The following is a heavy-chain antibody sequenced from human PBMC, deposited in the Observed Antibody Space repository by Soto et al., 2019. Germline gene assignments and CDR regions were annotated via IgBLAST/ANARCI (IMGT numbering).Heavy chain of an antibody. CDR2: ISFDGRNK. CDR1: GFTLSTYG. CDR3: VKDVTGTAK. J-gene: IGHJ4*02. V-gene: IGHV3-30*18. Sequence: PGGSLRLSCVASGFTLSTYGMHWVRQAPGKGLEWVAAISFDGRNKYYADSVKGRLTISRDNSKNTLYLQMNSLRAEDTGVYYCVKDVTGTAKGGQGTLVTVSS. D-gene: IGHD1-1*01.